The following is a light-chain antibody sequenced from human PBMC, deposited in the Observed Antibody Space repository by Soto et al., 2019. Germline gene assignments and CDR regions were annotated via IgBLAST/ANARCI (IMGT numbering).Light chain of an antibody. CDR1: ESVTNY. J-gene: IGKJ1*01. V-gene: IGKV3-20*01. CDR2: GAA. CDR3: QQYGSSPRT. Sequence: EIVLTNSPVTLPVSPGERGTLSCRASESVTNYLAWYQQKPGQAPRLLIFGAASRATGIPDRFSGRGSGTDFTLTISRLEPEDFAVYYCQQYGSSPRTFGEGTKVDVK.